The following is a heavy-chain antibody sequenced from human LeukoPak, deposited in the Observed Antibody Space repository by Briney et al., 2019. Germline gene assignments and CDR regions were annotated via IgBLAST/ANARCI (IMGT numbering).Heavy chain of an antibody. CDR1: GFTFSSYA. J-gene: IGHJ4*02. Sequence: PGGSLRLSCAASGFTFSSYAMSWVRLAPGKGLEWVSGISDSARSTYYADSVKGRFTIPRDNSKNTLYLQISSLRAEDTAIYYCAKDTYYYDSSGYYLFDYWGQGTLVTVSS. D-gene: IGHD3-22*01. CDR2: ISDSARST. CDR3: AKDTYYYDSSGYYLFDY. V-gene: IGHV3-23*01.